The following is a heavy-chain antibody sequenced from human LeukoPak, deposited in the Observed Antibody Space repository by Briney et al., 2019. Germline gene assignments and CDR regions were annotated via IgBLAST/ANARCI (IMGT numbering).Heavy chain of an antibody. CDR1: GFTVSSNY. Sequence: GGSLRLSCAASGFTVSSNYMSWVRQAPGKGLEWVSVIYSGGSAYYADSVKGRFTISRDNSKNTLYLQMNSLRAEDTAVYYCARDPGYCSGGSCYYFDYWGQGTLVTVSS. D-gene: IGHD2-15*01. CDR2: IYSGGSA. J-gene: IGHJ4*02. V-gene: IGHV3-53*01. CDR3: ARDPGYCSGGSCYYFDY.